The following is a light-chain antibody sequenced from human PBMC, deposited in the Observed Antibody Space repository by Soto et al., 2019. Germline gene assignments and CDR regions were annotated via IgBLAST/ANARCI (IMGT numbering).Light chain of an antibody. Sequence: QPVLTQPPSASGSPGQSVTISCIGTSSDVGGYNYVSWYQQHPGKAPKLMMFEVSKRPSGVPDRFSGSKSGNTASLTVSGLQAEDEADYYCSSYAGSNNYVFGTGTKLTVL. CDR2: EVS. CDR1: SSDVGGYNY. CDR3: SSYAGSNNYV. V-gene: IGLV2-8*01. J-gene: IGLJ1*01.